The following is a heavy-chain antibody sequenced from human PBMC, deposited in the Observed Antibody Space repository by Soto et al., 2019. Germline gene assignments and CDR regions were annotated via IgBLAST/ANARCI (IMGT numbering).Heavy chain of an antibody. Sequence: SETLSLTCTVSGGSISSSSYYWGWIRQPPGKGLEWIGSIYYSGSTYYNPSLESRVTISVDTSKNQFSLKLSSVTAADTAVYYCARQDKYYDSSGGFDYWGQGTLVTVSS. V-gene: IGHV4-39*01. CDR1: GGSISSSSYY. CDR3: ARQDKYYDSSGGFDY. CDR2: IYYSGST. J-gene: IGHJ4*02. D-gene: IGHD3-22*01.